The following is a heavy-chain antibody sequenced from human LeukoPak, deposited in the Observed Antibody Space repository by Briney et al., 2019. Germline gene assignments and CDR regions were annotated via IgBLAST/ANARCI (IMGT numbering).Heavy chain of an antibody. CDR2: ISGSDGST. D-gene: IGHD3-22*01. CDR3: AKYSHDSSGSYDY. CDR1: GFTFSSYA. V-gene: IGHV3-23*01. Sequence: GGSLRLSCAASGFTFSSYAMSWVRQAPGKGLEWVSAISGSDGSTYYADSVKGRFTISRDNSKNTLYLQMNSLRAEDTAVYYCAKYSHDSSGSYDYWGQGTLVTVSS. J-gene: IGHJ4*02.